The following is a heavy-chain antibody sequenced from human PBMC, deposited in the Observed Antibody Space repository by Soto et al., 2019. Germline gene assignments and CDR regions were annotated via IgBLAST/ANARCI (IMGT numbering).Heavy chain of an antibody. D-gene: IGHD6-13*01. Sequence: GGSLRLSCAASGFTFSSYSMNWVRQAPGKGLEWVSSISSSRNYIYSADSLKGRFTISRDNAKNSLYLQMNSLRAEDTAVYYCARGGIAAAFDYWGQGTLVTVSS. CDR2: ISSSRNYI. CDR3: ARGGIAAAFDY. J-gene: IGHJ4*02. V-gene: IGHV3-21*01. CDR1: GFTFSSYS.